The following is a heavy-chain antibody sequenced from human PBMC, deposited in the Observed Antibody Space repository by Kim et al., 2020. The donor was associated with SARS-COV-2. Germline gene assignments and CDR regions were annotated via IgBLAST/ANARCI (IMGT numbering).Heavy chain of an antibody. J-gene: IGHJ5*02. Sequence: SETLSLTCTVSGGSISSYYWSWIRQPPGKGLEWIGYIYYSGSTNYNPSLKSRVTISVDTSKNQFSLKLSSVTAADTAVYYCARGKLAYYSGGRQKDPWGQGTLVTVSS. CDR3: ARGKLAYYSGGRQKDP. CDR1: GGSISSYY. D-gene: IGHD3-22*01. CDR2: IYYSGST. V-gene: IGHV4-59*01.